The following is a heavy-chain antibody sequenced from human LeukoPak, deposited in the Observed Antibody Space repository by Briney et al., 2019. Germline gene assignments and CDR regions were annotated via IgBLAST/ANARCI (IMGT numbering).Heavy chain of an antibody. CDR3: ARRGGDSSGNFDY. V-gene: IGHV4-59*08. CDR1: GGSISSYY. D-gene: IGHD3-22*01. Sequence: SETLSLTCSVSGGSISSYYWSWIRQPPGKGLEWIGYIYYSGGTNYNPSLKSRVTISVDTSKKQFSLRLSSVTAADTAVYYCARRGGDSSGNFDYWGQGTLVTVSS. CDR2: IYYSGGT. J-gene: IGHJ4*02.